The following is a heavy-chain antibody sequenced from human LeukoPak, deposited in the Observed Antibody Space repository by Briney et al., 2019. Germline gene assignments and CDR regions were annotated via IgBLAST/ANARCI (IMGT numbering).Heavy chain of an antibody. CDR1: GFTFSSYA. Sequence: GGSLRLSCAASGFTFSSYAMSWVRQAPGKGLEWVSAISGSGGSTYYADSVKGRFTISRDNSKNTLYLQMNNLRVDDTAVYYCAKKGQADDGGKPDWGQGTLVTVSS. J-gene: IGHJ4*02. CDR2: ISGSGGST. V-gene: IGHV3-23*01. CDR3: AKKGQADDGGKPD.